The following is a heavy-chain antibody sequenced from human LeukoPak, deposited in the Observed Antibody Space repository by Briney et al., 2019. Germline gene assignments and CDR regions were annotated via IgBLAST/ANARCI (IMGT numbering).Heavy chain of an antibody. CDR2: IYYSGST. V-gene: IGHV4-59*01. J-gene: IGHJ4*02. CDR3: ARTRYFDWLFPSYYFDY. Sequence: SETLSLTCTVSGGSISSYYWSWIRQPPGKGLEWIGYIYYSGSTNYNPSLQSRATISVDTSKNQFSLKLSSVTAADTAVYYCARTRYFDWLFPSYYFDYWGQGTLVTVSS. D-gene: IGHD3-9*01. CDR1: GGSISSYY.